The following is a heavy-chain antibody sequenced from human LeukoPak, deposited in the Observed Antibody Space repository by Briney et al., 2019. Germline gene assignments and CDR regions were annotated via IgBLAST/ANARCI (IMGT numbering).Heavy chain of an antibody. J-gene: IGHJ4*02. Sequence: GGSLKLSCAASGFTFSSYALSWVRQAPGKGLGWVSPISGSGGSTYYADSVKGQLTISRDNSKNTLYLQVNSLRAENTAVYYCAKVSGYCSTTSCSFDYWGQGTLVTVSS. CDR2: ISGSGGST. D-gene: IGHD2-2*01. V-gene: IGHV3-23*01. CDR3: AKVSGYCSTTSCSFDY. CDR1: GFTFSSYA.